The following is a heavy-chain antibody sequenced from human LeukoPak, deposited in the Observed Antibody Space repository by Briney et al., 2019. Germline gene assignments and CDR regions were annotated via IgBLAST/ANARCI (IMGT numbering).Heavy chain of an antibody. D-gene: IGHD1-7*01. CDR3: ARTSRGNYDGNVEYYFDY. CDR2: INSDGSST. Sequence: PGGSLRLSCAASGFTFSSYWMPWVRQAPGKGLVWVSRINSDGSSTSYADSVKGRFTISRDNAKNTLYLRMNSLRAEDTAVYYCARTSRGNYDGNVEYYFDYWGQGTLVTVSS. J-gene: IGHJ4*02. CDR1: GFTFSSYW. V-gene: IGHV3-74*01.